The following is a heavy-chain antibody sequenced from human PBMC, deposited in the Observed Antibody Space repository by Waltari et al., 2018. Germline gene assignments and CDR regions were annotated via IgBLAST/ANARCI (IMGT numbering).Heavy chain of an antibody. D-gene: IGHD3-3*01. Sequence: EVQLVESGGDLVQPGGSLRLSCAASGFTFSSYSMNWVRQAPGKGPEWVSYISSSGGTMYHADTVKGRFTLSRERSKNSLYLQMNSLRAEDTAVYYCARADVLRFLEWLLFPGGMDVWGQGTTVTVSS. J-gene: IGHJ6*02. CDR3: ARADVLRFLEWLLFPGGMDV. CDR2: ISSSGGTM. V-gene: IGHV3-48*01. CDR1: GFTFSSYS.